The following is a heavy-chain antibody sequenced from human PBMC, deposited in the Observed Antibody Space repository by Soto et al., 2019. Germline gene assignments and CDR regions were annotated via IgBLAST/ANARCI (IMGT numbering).Heavy chain of an antibody. D-gene: IGHD2-2*01. Sequence: VGSLRLSSEDSGFTFSSYWMSWVRQAPGKGLEWVAYIKQDGSQKDYVDSVKGRFTISRDNAKNSLYLQMNSLRAEDTAVYYCATYHPFDYWGQGTLVTVSS. CDR1: GFTFSSYW. J-gene: IGHJ4*02. V-gene: IGHV3-7*03. CDR3: ATYHPFDY. CDR2: IKQDGSQK.